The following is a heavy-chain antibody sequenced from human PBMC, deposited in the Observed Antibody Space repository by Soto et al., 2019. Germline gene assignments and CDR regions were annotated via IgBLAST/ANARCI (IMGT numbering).Heavy chain of an antibody. CDR2: IYYSGSA. D-gene: IGHD2-2*01. CDR3: ARLHCNSPNCVPLDP. J-gene: IGHJ5*02. V-gene: IGHV4-39*01. Sequence: PSETLSLTCSVSGGYISSLSYYWGLIRQPPGKGLEWIGSIYYSGSAYYSPSLKSRVTMSVDTSKNQLSLELRSVTAADTAVYYCARLHCNSPNCVPLDPWGQGTLVTVSS. CDR1: GGYISSLSYY.